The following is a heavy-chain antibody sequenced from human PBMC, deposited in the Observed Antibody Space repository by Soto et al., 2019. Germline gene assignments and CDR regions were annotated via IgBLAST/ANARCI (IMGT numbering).Heavy chain of an antibody. CDR3: AKDPLSVTPYFDY. V-gene: IGHV3-23*01. J-gene: IGHJ4*02. Sequence: EVQVLESGGGLVQPGGSLRLSCAASGFTFSNYAMSWVRQAPGKGLEWVSTISGSGDNTDYVHSVKGRFTISRDNSKNTLYLQMNSLRAEDTAVYSCAKDPLSVTPYFDYWGQGTLVTVPS. CDR1: GFTFSNYA. CDR2: ISGSGDNT. D-gene: IGHD4-17*01.